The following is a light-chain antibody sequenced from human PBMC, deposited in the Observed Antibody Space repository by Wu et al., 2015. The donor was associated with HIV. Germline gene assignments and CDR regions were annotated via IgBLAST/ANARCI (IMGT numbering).Light chain of an antibody. CDR3: QQYGSSPT. Sequence: EIVMTQSPATLSVSPGERATLSCRASQSVSSSYLAWYQQKPGQAPRLLIYGASRRATGIPDRFSGSGSGTDFTLTISRLEPEDFAVYYCQQYGSSPTFGPGTKVDNK. CDR2: GAS. CDR1: QSVSSSY. V-gene: IGKV3-20*01. J-gene: IGKJ3*01.